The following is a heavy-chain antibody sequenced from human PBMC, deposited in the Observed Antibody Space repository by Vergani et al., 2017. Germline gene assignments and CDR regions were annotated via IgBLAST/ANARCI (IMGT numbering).Heavy chain of an antibody. V-gene: IGHV3-20*04. D-gene: IGHD6-19*01. J-gene: IGHJ3*02. CDR3: ARDRGYYSSGWFHFDI. CDR1: GFTFDDYG. Sequence: EVQLVESGGGLVKPGGSLRLSCAASGFTFDDYGMSWVRQAPGKGLEWVSCINWNGGSTGYADSVKGRFTISRDNAKNSLYLQMNSLRAEDTALYYCARDRGYYSSGWFHFDIWGQGTMVTVSS. CDR2: INWNGGST.